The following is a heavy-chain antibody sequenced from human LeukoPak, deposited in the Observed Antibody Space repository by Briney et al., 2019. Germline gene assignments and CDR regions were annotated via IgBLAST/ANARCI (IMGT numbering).Heavy chain of an antibody. D-gene: IGHD5-24*01. CDR3: ARDYKYAFDN. J-gene: IGHJ4*02. CDR2: IGISSGNT. V-gene: IGHV3-48*01. Sequence: GGSLRLSCAASGFTFSDYSMNWVRQAPGKGLEWISYIGISSGNTKYADSVKGRFTISGDKAKNSLYLQMDSLRVEDTAVYYCARDYKYAFDNWGQGTLVTVSS. CDR1: GFTFSDYS.